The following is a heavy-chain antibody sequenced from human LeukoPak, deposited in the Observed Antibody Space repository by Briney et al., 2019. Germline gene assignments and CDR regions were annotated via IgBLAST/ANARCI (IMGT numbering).Heavy chain of an antibody. D-gene: IGHD3-10*01. J-gene: IGHJ4*02. CDR1: GFTFSSFA. V-gene: IGHV3-23*01. CDR2: ISGSGGST. Sequence: GGSLRLSCAASGFTFSSFAMSWVRQAPGKGLEWVSDISGSGGSTYYADSVKGRFTISRDNSKNSLYLQMNSLRAEDTAVYYCATYGSGSRRGVDYWGQGTLVTVSS. CDR3: ATYGSGSRRGVDY.